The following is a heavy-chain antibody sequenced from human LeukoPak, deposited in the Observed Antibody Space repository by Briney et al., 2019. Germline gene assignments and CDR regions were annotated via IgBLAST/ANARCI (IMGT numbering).Heavy chain of an antibody. CDR2: VRSDGGMT. D-gene: IGHD2-15*01. J-gene: IGHJ3*02. CDR1: DVAFNNYA. Sequence: GGSLRLSCVASDVAFNNYAMNWVRQAPGRGLEWVAAVRSDGGMTYRADSVRGRFTVSRDNSRNTLYLQMNSLRVEDTALYHCAKGLSASSRLNAFDMWGQGTMVTVSS. CDR3: AKGLSASSRLNAFDM. V-gene: IGHV3-23*01.